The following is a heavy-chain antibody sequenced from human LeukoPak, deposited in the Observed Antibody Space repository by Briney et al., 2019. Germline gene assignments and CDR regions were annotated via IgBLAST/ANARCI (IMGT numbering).Heavy chain of an antibody. J-gene: IGHJ6*02. Sequence: GSVKVSCKASGYTFTSYDINWVRQATGQGLEWMGWMNPNSGNTGYAQKFQGRVTMTRNTSISTAYMELSSLRSEDTAVYYCARDKVSFIQLWSNYYYYGMDVWGQGTTVTVSS. D-gene: IGHD5-18*01. CDR3: ARDKVSFIQLWSNYYYYGMDV. CDR1: GYTFTSYD. CDR2: MNPNSGNT. V-gene: IGHV1-8*01.